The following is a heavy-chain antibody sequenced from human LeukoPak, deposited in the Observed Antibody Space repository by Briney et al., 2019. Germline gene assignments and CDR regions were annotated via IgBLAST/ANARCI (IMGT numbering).Heavy chain of an antibody. CDR3: ARRNGGWFDY. CDR2: IYYSGST. D-gene: IGHD1-1*01. J-gene: IGHJ4*02. V-gene: IGHV4-39*01. CDR1: GGSISSYY. Sequence: SETLSLTCTVSGGSISSYYWGWIRQPPGKGLEWIGSIYYSGSTYYNPSLKSRVTISVDTSKNQFSLKLSSVTAADTAVYYCARRNGGWFDYWGQGTLVTVSS.